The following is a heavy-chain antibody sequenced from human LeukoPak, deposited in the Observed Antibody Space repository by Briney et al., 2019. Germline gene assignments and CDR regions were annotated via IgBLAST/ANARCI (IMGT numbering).Heavy chain of an antibody. CDR2: INPSGGST. J-gene: IGHJ6*03. CDR1: GYTFTRYY. Sequence: GASVKVSCKAFGYTFTRYYMHWVRQGPGQGPEWMGVINPSGGSTIYAQKFQGRVTLTRDLSTNTVYMELSSLRSEDTAVYYCARVLAVAGTYYYYYMDVWGKGTTVTVSS. D-gene: IGHD6-19*01. V-gene: IGHV1-46*01. CDR3: ARVLAVAGTYYYYYMDV.